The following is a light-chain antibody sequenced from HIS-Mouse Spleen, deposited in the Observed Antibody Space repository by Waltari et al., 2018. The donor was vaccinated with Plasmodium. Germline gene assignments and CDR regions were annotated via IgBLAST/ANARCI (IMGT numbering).Light chain of an antibody. CDR3: YSTDSSGNHRV. CDR2: EDS. J-gene: IGLJ3*02. V-gene: IGLV3-10*01. CDR1: DLPKKY. Sequence: SYELTQPPSVSVSPGQTARITCSGDDLPKKYAYWYQQKSGQAPVLFIYEDSKRPSGIPERFSGSRSGTMATLTSSGAQVEDEADYYCYSTDSSGNHRVFGGGTKLTVL.